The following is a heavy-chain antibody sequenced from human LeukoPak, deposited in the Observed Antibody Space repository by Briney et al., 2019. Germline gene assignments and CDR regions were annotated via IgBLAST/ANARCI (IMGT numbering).Heavy chain of an antibody. CDR2: IYYSGST. V-gene: IGHV4-59*08. D-gene: IGHD4-23*01. Sequence: SETLSLTCNVSNGSISSYYWSWIRQPPGKGRGGIGYIYYSGSTDYNPSLKSRVTISVDTSNNQFSLKLTSVTAADTAVYYCARHNSAGYYYGLDVWGQGTTVTVSS. J-gene: IGHJ6*02. CDR3: ARHNSAGYYYGLDV. CDR1: NGSISSYY.